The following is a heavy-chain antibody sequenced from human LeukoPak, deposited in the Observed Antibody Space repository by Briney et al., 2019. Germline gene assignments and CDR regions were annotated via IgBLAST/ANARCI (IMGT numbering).Heavy chain of an antibody. V-gene: IGHV3-23*01. J-gene: IGHJ4*02. CDR3: AKDLAYGSGSWAFDY. CDR1: GFTFSSYA. Sequence: GGSLRLSCAASGFTFSSYAMSCVRQAPGKGLEWVSAISGSGGSTYYADSVKGRFTISRDNSKNTLYLQMNSLRAEDTAVYYCAKDLAYGSGSWAFDYWGQGTLVTVSS. D-gene: IGHD3-10*01. CDR2: ISGSGGST.